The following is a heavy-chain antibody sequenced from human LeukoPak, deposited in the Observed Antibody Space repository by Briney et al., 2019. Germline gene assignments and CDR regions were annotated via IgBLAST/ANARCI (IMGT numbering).Heavy chain of an antibody. CDR3: ARGSGSYSSYFDC. CDR1: GFTFSSYA. D-gene: IGHD1-26*01. V-gene: IGHV3-30*04. CDR2: ISYDGSNK. Sequence: GGSLRLSCAASGFTFSSYAMHWVRQATGKGLEWVAVISYDGSNKYYADSVKGRFTISRDNSKNTLYLQMNSLRAEDTAVYYCARGSGSYSSYFDCWGQGTLVTVSS. J-gene: IGHJ4*02.